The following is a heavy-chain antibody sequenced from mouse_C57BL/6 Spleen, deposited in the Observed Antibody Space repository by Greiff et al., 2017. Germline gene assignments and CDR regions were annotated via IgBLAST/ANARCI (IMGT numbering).Heavy chain of an antibody. Sequence: VQLQQSGTVLARPGASVKMSCKTSGYTFTSYWMHWVKQRPGQGLEWIGAIYPGNSDTSYNQKFKGKAKLTAVTSASTASLELSSLTNEDSAVYYCTRDDYDGAWFAYWGQGTLVTVSA. CDR1: GYTFTSYW. J-gene: IGHJ3*01. V-gene: IGHV1-5*01. D-gene: IGHD2-4*01. CDR2: IYPGNSDT. CDR3: TRDDYDGAWFAY.